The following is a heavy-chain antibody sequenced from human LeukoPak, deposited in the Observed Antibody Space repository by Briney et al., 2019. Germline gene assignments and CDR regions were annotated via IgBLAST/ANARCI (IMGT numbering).Heavy chain of an antibody. J-gene: IGHJ4*02. D-gene: IGHD5-24*01. Sequence: KTSETLSLTCAVYGGSFSGYYWSWIRQPPGKGLEWIGGINHSGSTNYNPSLKSLVTISVDTSKTQFSLKLSSVTAADTAVYYCARSRLHPIIFDYWGQGTLVTVSS. V-gene: IGHV4-34*01. CDR2: INHSGST. CDR3: ARSRLHPIIFDY. CDR1: GGSFSGYY.